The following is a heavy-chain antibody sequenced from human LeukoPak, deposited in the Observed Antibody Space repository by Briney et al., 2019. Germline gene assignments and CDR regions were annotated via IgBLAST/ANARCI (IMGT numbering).Heavy chain of an antibody. J-gene: IGHJ3*02. V-gene: IGHV4-31*03. D-gene: IGHD3-10*01. CDR2: IYYSGST. CDR3: AREAYYYGSGSAFDI. Sequence: TLSLTCTVSGGSISSGGYYWSWIRQHPGKGREWIGYIYYSGSTYYNPSLKSRVTISVDTSKNQFSLKLSSVTAADTAVYYCAREAYYYGSGSAFDIWGQGTMVTVSS. CDR1: GGSISSGGYY.